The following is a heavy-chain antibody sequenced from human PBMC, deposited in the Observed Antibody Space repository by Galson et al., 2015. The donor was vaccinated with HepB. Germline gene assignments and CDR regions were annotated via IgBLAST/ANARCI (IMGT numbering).Heavy chain of an antibody. V-gene: IGHV1-46*01. CDR1: GSTFTSYY. J-gene: IGHJ3*02. Sequence: SVKVSCKASGSTFTSYYMHWVRQAPGQGLEWMGIINPSGGSTSYAQNFQGRVTMTRDTSTSTAYMELSSLRSEDTAVYYCARKPRSYDAFDIWGQGTMVTVSS. CDR2: INPSGGST. CDR3: ARKPRSYDAFDI.